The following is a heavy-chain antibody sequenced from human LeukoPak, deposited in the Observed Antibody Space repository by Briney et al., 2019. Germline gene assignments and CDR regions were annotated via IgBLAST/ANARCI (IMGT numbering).Heavy chain of an antibody. V-gene: IGHV3-7*03. D-gene: IGHD3-3*01. CDR1: GFTFSSYW. J-gene: IGHJ4*02. CDR3: AKDRGDDFWSGYYN. CDR2: IGKDGSEK. Sequence: GGSLRLSCAVSGFTFSSYWMGWVRQAPGKGLEWLATIGKDGSEKYYVDSVKGRFTISRDNAKNSLYLQMNSLRAEDTALYYCAKDRGDDFWSGYYNWGQGTLVTVSS.